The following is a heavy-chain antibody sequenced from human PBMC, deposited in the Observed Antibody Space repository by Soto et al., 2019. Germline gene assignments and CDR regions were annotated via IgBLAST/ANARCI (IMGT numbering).Heavy chain of an antibody. D-gene: IGHD6-19*01. CDR2: INPNSGGT. J-gene: IGHJ6*02. Sequence: ASVKVSCKASGYTFTGYYMHWVRQAPGQGLEWMGWINPNSGGTNYAQKFQGWVTMTRDTSISTAYMELSRLRSDDTAVYYCAREAVAHVRYYYSGKDVWGQGATVTVSS. V-gene: IGHV1-2*04. CDR3: AREAVAHVRYYYSGKDV. CDR1: GYTFTGYY.